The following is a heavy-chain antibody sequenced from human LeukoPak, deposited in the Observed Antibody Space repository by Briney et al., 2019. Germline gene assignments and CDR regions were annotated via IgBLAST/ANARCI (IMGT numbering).Heavy chain of an antibody. CDR3: ARDSSSRDIDY. D-gene: IGHD2-2*01. Sequence: PGGSPRLSCAASGFTFGSYSMNWVRQAPGKGLEWVSSISSSSSYIYYADSVKGRFTISRDNAKNSLYLQMNSLRAEDTAVYYCARDSSSRDIDYWGQGTLVTVSS. CDR2: ISSSSSYI. J-gene: IGHJ4*02. CDR1: GFTFGSYS. V-gene: IGHV3-21*01.